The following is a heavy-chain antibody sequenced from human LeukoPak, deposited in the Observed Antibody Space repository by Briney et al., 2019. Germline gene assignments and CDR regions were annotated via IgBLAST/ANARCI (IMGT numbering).Heavy chain of an antibody. J-gene: IGHJ3*02. CDR3: AKESLGSFDI. CDR1: GFTFSSYA. Sequence: GGSLRLSCAASGFTFSSYAMHWVRQAPGKGLEWVAVISYDGSYKYYADSVKGRFTISRDNSKNTLFLQMSSLRAEDTAVYYCAKESLGSFDIWGQGTMVTVSS. V-gene: IGHV3-30*04. CDR2: ISYDGSYK. D-gene: IGHD3-16*01.